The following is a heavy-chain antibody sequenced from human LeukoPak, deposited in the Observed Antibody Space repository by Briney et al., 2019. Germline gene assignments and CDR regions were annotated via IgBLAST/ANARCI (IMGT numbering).Heavy chain of an antibody. CDR2: IRYDGGNK. CDR3: AKRGGSYGAIFDY. D-gene: IGHD1-26*01. CDR1: GFTFSSYS. Sequence: GGSLRLSCAASGFTFSSYSMNWVRQAPGKGLEWVAFIRYDGGNKYYADSVKGRFTISRDNSKNTLYLQMNSLRAEDTAVYYCAKRGGSYGAIFDYWGQGTLVTVSS. V-gene: IGHV3-30*02. J-gene: IGHJ4*02.